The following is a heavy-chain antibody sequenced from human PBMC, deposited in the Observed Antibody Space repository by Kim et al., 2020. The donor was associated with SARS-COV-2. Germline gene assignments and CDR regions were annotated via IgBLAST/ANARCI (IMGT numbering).Heavy chain of an antibody. J-gene: IGHJ5*02. V-gene: IGHV4-39*01. D-gene: IGHD1-26*01. Sequence: SETMSLTCTVSGGSISSSSYYWGWIRQPPGKGLEWIGSIYYSGSTYYNPSLKSRVTISVDTSKNQFSLKLSSVTAADTAVYYCARPLVGATFDPWGQGTLVTVSS. CDR3: ARPLVGATFDP. CDR2: IYYSGST. CDR1: GGSISSSSYY.